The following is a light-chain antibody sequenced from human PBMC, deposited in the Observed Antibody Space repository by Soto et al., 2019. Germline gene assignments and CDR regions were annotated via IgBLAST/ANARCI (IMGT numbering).Light chain of an antibody. J-gene: IGKJ4*01. Sequence: EIVLTQSPGTLSLSPGERATLSCRASESVRSSYLAWYQQKPGQAPRLLIYGASTRATGIPDRFTGSGSGTDFTLTISSLQPEDFATYYCQQLNSYPLTFGGGTKVDI. CDR3: QQLNSYPLT. V-gene: IGKV3-20*01. CDR2: GAS. CDR1: ESVRSSY.